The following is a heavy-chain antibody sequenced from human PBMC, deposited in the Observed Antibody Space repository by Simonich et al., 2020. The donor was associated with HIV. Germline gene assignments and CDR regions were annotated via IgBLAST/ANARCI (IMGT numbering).Heavy chain of an antibody. CDR1: GGSFSGYY. D-gene: IGHD3-22*01. CDR3: ARRGPRYYDSSGYYSR. Sequence: QVQLQQWGAGLLKPSETLSLTCAVYGGSFSGYYWSWIRQPPGKGLEWIGEINHSGSTNDNPALKSRVTISVDTSKNQFSLELSSVTAADTAVYYCARRGPRYYDSSGYYSRWGQGTLVTVSS. V-gene: IGHV4-34*01. J-gene: IGHJ4*02. CDR2: INHSGST.